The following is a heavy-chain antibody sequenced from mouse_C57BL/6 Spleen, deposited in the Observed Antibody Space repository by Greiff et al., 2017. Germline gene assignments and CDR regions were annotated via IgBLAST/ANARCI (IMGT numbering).Heavy chain of an antibody. CDR1: GFTFSSYA. CDR3: ARENYGYVSWFAY. J-gene: IGHJ3*01. D-gene: IGHD2-2*01. V-gene: IGHV5-4*01. Sequence: EVKLMESGGGLVKPGGSLKLSCAASGFTFSSYAMSWVRQTPEKRLEWVATISDGGSYTYYPDNVKGRFTISRDNAKNNLYLQMSHLKSEDTAMYYCARENYGYVSWFAYWGQGTLVTVSA. CDR2: ISDGGSYT.